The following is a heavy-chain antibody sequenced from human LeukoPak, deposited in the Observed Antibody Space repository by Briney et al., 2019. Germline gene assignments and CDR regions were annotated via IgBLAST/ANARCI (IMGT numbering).Heavy chain of an antibody. J-gene: IGHJ4*02. D-gene: IGHD6-13*01. V-gene: IGHV4-39*01. CDR1: GGSIGSSSYY. CDR2: IYYSGST. Sequence: PSETLPLTCTVSGGSIGSSSYYWGWIRQPPGKGLEWIGSIYYSGSTYYNPSLKSRVTISVDTSKNQFSLKLSSVTAADTAVYYCARHLYSSSWYADYWGQGTLVTVSS. CDR3: ARHLYSSSWYADY.